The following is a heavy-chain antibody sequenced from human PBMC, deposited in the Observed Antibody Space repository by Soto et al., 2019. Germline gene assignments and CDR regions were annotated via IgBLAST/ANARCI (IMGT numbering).Heavy chain of an antibody. J-gene: IGHJ4*02. Sequence: TSETLSLTCTVSGDSVNSENSYWNWIRQAPGKGPEWIGYIYYNGGTNYNPSLKSRVTILLDTSTNQFSLTLTSVTAADTAVYYCARDGGQGWGVIGHSWGRGIPVTVSS. D-gene: IGHD3-16*02. CDR3: ARDGGQGWGVIGHS. CDR1: GDSVNSENSY. CDR2: IYYNGGT. V-gene: IGHV4-61*01.